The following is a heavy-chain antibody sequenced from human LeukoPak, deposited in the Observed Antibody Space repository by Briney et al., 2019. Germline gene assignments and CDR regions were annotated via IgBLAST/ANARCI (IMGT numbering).Heavy chain of an antibody. CDR1: GYTFTGYY. J-gene: IGHJ4*02. Sequence: ASVKVSCKASGYTFTGYYMHWVRQAPGQGLEWMGWINPDSRGTNYAQKFQGRVTMTRDTSISTAYMELSRLRSDDTAVYYCAREAGRDGCNLDYWGQGTLVTVSS. D-gene: IGHD5-24*01. CDR3: AREAGRDGCNLDY. V-gene: IGHV1-2*02. CDR2: INPDSRGT.